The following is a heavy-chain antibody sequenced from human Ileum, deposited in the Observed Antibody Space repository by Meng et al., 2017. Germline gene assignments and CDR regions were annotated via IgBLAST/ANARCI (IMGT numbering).Heavy chain of an antibody. D-gene: IGHD6-19*01. CDR1: GYTFTSFD. CDR2: MNPNNGDT. J-gene: IGHJ6*02. Sequence: ASVKVSCKASGYTFTSFDINWVRQATGQGLEWVGRMNPNNGDTAYARKFQGRVTMTRNTSISTAYMELSSLRSEDTAVYYCASGLKYRGGWYPYYYYAMDVWGQGTTVTVSS. V-gene: IGHV1-8*01. CDR3: ASGLKYRGGWYPYYYYAMDV.